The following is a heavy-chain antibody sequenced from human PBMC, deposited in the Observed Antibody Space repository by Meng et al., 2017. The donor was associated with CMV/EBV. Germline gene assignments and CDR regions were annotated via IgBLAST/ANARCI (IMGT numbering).Heavy chain of an antibody. V-gene: IGHV2-5*01. D-gene: IGHD1-26*01. CDR2: IYCNGDK. J-gene: IGHJ4*02. CDR1: FSISTIDVG. Sequence: FSISTIDVGLCWLHPPAQKALEWLALIYCNGDKHYSPSLKSRLTITKDTSKNQVVLTMTNMYPVDTATYYCAHSQDSGTFPVVYFDYWGQGTLVTVSS. CDR3: AHSQDSGTFPVVYFDY.